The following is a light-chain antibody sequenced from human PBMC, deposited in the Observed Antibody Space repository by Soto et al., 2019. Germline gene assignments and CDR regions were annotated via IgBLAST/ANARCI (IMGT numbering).Light chain of an antibody. J-gene: IGLJ1*01. CDR3: SSYTASSTFV. CDR1: TSDIGDYDY. Sequence: QSALTQPASVSGSLGQSITISCTGTTSDIGDYDYVCWYQQHPGKAPKVLIYDVTNRPSGLSDRFSGSKSGNTASLTISGLQAEDEADYYCSSYTASSTFVFGPGTKLTVL. V-gene: IGLV2-14*01. CDR2: DVT.